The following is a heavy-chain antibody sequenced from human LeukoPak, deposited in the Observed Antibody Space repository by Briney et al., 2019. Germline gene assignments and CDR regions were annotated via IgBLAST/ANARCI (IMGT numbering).Heavy chain of an antibody. J-gene: IGHJ6*02. D-gene: IGHD3/OR15-3a*01. CDR3: ARGGVGLVIIPGWEYDYYGLDV. CDR2: ISSSSSYI. CDR1: GFTLSTYN. Sequence: GGSLRLSCAASGFTLSTYNMNWVRQAPGKGLEWVSSISSSSSYIYYADSVKGRFIISRDNAKNSLHLQMNSLRAEDTAVYYCARGGVGLVIIPGWEYDYYGLDVWGQGTTVTVSS. V-gene: IGHV3-21*01.